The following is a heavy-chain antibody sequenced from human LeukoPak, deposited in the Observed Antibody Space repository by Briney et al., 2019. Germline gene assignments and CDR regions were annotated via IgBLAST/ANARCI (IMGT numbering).Heavy chain of an antibody. D-gene: IGHD6-13*01. CDR1: GGSISSGGYS. CDR2: IYHSGGT. CDR3: ARAGYSSSPDY. J-gene: IGHJ4*02. Sequence: PSETLSLTCAVSGGSISSGGYSWSWIRQPPGKGLEWIGYIYHSGGTYYNPSLKSRVTISVDRSKNQFSLKLSSVTAADTAVYYCARAGYSSSPDYWGQGTLVTVSS. V-gene: IGHV4-30-2*01.